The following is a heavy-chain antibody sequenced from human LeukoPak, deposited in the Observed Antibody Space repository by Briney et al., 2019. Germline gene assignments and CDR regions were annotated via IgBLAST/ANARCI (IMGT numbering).Heavy chain of an antibody. J-gene: IGHJ4*02. CDR3: ARAGYSSSFDY. V-gene: IGHV4-34*01. CDR1: GGSFSGYY. Sequence: SETLSLTCAVYGGSFSGYYWSWLRQPPGKGLEWIGEINHSGSTNYNPSLKSRVTISVDTSKNQFSLKLSSVTAADTAVYYCARAGYSSSFDYWGQGTLVTVSS. CDR2: INHSGST. D-gene: IGHD6-13*01.